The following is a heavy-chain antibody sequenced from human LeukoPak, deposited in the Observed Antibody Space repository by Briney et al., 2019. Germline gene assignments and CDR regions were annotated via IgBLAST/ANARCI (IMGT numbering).Heavy chain of an antibody. CDR3: ARGARWYDAFDI. CDR2: MNPNSGNT. J-gene: IGHJ3*02. Sequence: ASVKVSCKASGYTFTSYDINWARQATGQGLEWMGWMNPNSGNTGYAQKFQGRVTITRNTSISTAYMELSSLRSEDTAVYYCARGARWYDAFDIWGQGTMVTVSS. CDR1: GYTFTSYD. D-gene: IGHD4-23*01. V-gene: IGHV1-8*03.